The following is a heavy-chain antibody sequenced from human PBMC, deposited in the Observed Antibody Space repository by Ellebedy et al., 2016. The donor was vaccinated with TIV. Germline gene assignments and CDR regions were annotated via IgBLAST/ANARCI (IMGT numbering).Heavy chain of an antibody. CDR1: GGSITTYF. CDR3: ARSRRSGAGTATYWVDDS. J-gene: IGHJ5*02. D-gene: IGHD6-19*01. V-gene: IGHV4-59*01. CDR2: IYDSGST. Sequence: MPSETLSLTCTVSGGSITTYFWSWFRRPPGRGLEWIGYIYDSGSTNYNPSLKSRGTLSVDTARKQYSLKLKSVTAADTAVYYCARSRRSGAGTATYWVDDSWGQGILVSVSS.